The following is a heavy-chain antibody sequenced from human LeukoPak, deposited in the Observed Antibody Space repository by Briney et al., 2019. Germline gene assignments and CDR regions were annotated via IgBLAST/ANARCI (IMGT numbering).Heavy chain of an antibody. J-gene: IGHJ4*02. CDR3: ARYDSGEFDY. Sequence: SETLSLTCTVSGGSISSSSYYWGWIRQPPGKGLEWIGSIYYSGSTYYNPSLKSRVTISVDTSKNQFSLKLSSVTAADTAVYYCARYDSGEFDYWGRGTLVIVSS. V-gene: IGHV4-39*01. CDR2: IYYSGST. D-gene: IGHD3-10*01. CDR1: GGSISSSSYY.